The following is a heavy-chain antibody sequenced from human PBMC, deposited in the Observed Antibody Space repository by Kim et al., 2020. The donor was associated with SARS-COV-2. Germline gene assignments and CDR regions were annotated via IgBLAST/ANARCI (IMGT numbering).Heavy chain of an antibody. V-gene: IGHV3-21*01. CDR2: ISSGGDYI. D-gene: IGHD3-10*01. Sequence: GGSLRLSCAASGSAISSYSMIWVRQDPGKGLEWVSSISSGGDYIYFVASVKGRFTVSRDNSKNSMYLQMNTLRTEDTAVYFCARGYRSSGSYSGWFDPWG. CDR1: GSAISSYS. J-gene: IGHJ5*02. CDR3: ARGYRSSGSYSGWFDP.